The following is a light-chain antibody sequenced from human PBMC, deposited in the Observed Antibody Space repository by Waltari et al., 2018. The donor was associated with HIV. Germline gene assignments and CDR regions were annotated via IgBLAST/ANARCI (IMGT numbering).Light chain of an antibody. Sequence: GSPGQSITIPCTGTRSDVGSYNLVSWYQQHPGKAPKLMIYEVTKRPSGVPDRFSGSKSGNTASLTISGVQAEDEADYFCSSYAGSSTMIFGGGTKLTVL. J-gene: IGLJ2*01. CDR2: EVT. V-gene: IGLV2-23*02. CDR1: RSDVGSYNL. CDR3: SSYAGSSTMI.